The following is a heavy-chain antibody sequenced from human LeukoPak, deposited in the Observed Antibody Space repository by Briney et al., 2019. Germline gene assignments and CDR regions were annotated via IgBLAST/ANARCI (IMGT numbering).Heavy chain of an antibody. J-gene: IGHJ4*02. CDR1: GYSFTNYD. Sequence: ASVKVSCKASGYSFTNYDINWVRQASGQGLEWMGWVSPDSSKTGYAQQFQGRVIMSVNTSISTVYMDLSSLTSEDTAVYYCARGPPDSSSSDSWGQGTLVTVSS. CDR2: VSPDSSKT. D-gene: IGHD6-13*01. V-gene: IGHV1-8*01. CDR3: ARGPPDSSSSDS.